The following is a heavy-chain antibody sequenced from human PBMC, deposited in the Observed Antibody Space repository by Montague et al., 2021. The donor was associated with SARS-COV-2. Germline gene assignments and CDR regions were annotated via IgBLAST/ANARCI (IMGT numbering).Heavy chain of an antibody. V-gene: IGHV4-59*01. CDR2: IYYSGST. Sequence: SETLSLTCTVSGGSISSYYWSWTRQPPGEGLEWIGYIYYSGSTNYNPSLKSRVTISVDTSKNQFSLKLSSVTAADTAVYYCARDSRTDFDWLFPDSGSYYYYMDVWGKGTTVTVSS. CDR1: GGSISSYY. CDR3: ARDSRTDFDWLFPDSGSYYYYMDV. J-gene: IGHJ6*03. D-gene: IGHD3-9*01.